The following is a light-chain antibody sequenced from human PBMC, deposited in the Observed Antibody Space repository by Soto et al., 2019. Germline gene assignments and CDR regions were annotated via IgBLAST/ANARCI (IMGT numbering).Light chain of an antibody. CDR2: GTS. CDR3: QQYNNWAPWT. Sequence: EIVMTQSPATLSVSPGERATLSCRASQSVSSNLAWYQQKPGQAPRLLLYGTSSRATGIPARFSGSGSGTEFTLTISSLQSEDFAVDYCQQYNNWAPWTFGQGTKVEIK. V-gene: IGKV3-15*01. J-gene: IGKJ1*01. CDR1: QSVSSN.